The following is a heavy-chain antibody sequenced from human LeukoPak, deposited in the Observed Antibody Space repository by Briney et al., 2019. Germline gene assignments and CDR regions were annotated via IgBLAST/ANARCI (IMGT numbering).Heavy chain of an antibody. J-gene: IGHJ4*02. D-gene: IGHD6-19*01. V-gene: IGHV4-59*01. CDR1: GGSISSYY. Sequence: NTSETLSLTCTVSGGSISSYYWSWIRQPPGKGLEWIGYIYYSGSTNYNPSLKGRVTMSVDTSKNQFSLKLSSVTAADTAIYYCARYDFDAVAADFWGQGTLVTVSS. CDR3: ARYDFDAVAADF. CDR2: IYYSGST.